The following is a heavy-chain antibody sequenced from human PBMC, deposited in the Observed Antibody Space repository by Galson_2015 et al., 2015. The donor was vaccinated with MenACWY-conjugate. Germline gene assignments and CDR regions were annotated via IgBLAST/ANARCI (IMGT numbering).Heavy chain of an antibody. Sequence: SLRLSCAASGFTFSNYAMSWVRQAPGEGLEWVSVISGSGASIYYADSVKGRLTISRDNSKDTLYLQMNSLRAEDTAVYYCAKGMRVAAAGTIDYWGQGTLVTVSS. V-gene: IGHV3-23*01. D-gene: IGHD6-13*01. CDR2: ISGSGASI. CDR1: GFTFSNYA. J-gene: IGHJ4*02. CDR3: AKGMRVAAAGTIDY.